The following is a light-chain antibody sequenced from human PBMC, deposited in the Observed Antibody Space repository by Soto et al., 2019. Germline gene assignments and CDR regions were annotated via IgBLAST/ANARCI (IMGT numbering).Light chain of an antibody. V-gene: IGKV1-39*01. CDR1: QSISSY. CDR3: QQSYRPRFP. J-gene: IGKJ3*01. CDR2: AAS. Sequence: DFQMTQSPSSLSASVGDRVTITCRASQSISSYLHWYQQKPGKAPKLLIYAASRLQSGVPSRFSGSGSGTDFTLTIRSLQPEDFATYYCQQSYRPRFPFGPGTKVDIK.